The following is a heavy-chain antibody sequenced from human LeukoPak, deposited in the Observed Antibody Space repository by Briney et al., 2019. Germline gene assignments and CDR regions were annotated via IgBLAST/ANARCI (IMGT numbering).Heavy chain of an antibody. CDR3: ARSSIAVAGTGY. V-gene: IGHV1-46*01. D-gene: IGHD6-19*01. J-gene: IGHJ4*02. Sequence: ASVKVSCKASGYTFTSYYMHWVRQAPGQGREWMGIINPSGGSTSYARKFQGRVTMTRDTSTSTVYMELSSLRSEDTAVYYCARSSIAVAGTGYWGQGTLVTVSS. CDR2: INPSGGST. CDR1: GYTFTSYY.